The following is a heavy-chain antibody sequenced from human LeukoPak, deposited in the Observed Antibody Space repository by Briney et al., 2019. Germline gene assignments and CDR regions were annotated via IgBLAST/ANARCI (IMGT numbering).Heavy chain of an antibody. CDR2: ISGSGGST. J-gene: IGHJ6*03. D-gene: IGHD6-6*01. CDR1: GFTFSSSA. Sequence: QPGGSLRLSCAASGFTFSSSAMSWVRQAPGEGLEWVSAISGSGGSTYYADSVKGRFTISRDNSKNTLYLQMNSLRAEDTAVYYCAKLSSSSYYYYYYMDVWGKGTTVTVSS. CDR3: AKLSSSSYYYYYYMDV. V-gene: IGHV3-23*01.